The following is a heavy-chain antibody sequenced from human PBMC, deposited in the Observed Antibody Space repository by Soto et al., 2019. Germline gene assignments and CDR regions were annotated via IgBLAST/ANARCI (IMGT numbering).Heavy chain of an antibody. J-gene: IGHJ5*02. D-gene: IGHD2-2*01. CDR2: IIPILGIA. CDR1: GCTFSSYT. Sequence: GASVKVSCKASGCTFSSYTISWVRQAPGQGLEWMGRIIPILGIANYAQKFQGRVTITADKSTSTAYMELSSLRSEDTAVYYCARLGVCSSTSCYEGWFDPWGQGTLVTVSS. CDR3: ARLGVCSSTSCYEGWFDP. V-gene: IGHV1-69*02.